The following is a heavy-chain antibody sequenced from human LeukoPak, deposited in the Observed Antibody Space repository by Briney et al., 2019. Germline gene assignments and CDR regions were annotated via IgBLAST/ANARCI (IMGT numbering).Heavy chain of an antibody. J-gene: IGHJ5*02. CDR3: ASQLERRQGLFDP. CDR2: IKQDGSEK. V-gene: IGHV3-7*01. D-gene: IGHD1-1*01. Sequence: GGSLRLSCAAPEFTFAIYWMSWVRQSPGKGLEWVANIKQDGSEKYYADSVKGRFTISRDNAKNSLYLQMNSLRAEDSAVYYCASQLERRQGLFDPWGQGTLVTVSS. CDR1: EFTFAIYW.